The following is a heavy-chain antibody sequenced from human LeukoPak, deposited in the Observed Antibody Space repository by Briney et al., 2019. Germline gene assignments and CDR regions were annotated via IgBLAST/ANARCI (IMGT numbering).Heavy chain of an antibody. V-gene: IGHV4-4*07. CDR3: ARAYSGSLPDYFDY. D-gene: IGHD1-26*01. CDR2: IYTSGST. Sequence: SETLSLTCTVSVGSISSYYWTWTRQPAGKGLEWIGRIYTSGSTNYNPSLKSRVTMSVDTSKNQFSLKLTSVTAADTAVYYCARAYSGSLPDYFDYWGQGTLVTVSS. CDR1: VGSISSYY. J-gene: IGHJ4*02.